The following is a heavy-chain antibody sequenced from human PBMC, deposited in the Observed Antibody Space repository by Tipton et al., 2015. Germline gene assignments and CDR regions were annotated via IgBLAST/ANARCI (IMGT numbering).Heavy chain of an antibody. CDR1: GGSLSTYA. Sequence: QVQLVQSGAEVKKPGSSVRVSCKASGGSLSTYAISWVRQAPGQGLEWMGGIIPMFGTANYAPKFQGRVTITADESTSTVYMELSSLRSDDTAVYYCARDTGTTVTAVGFYHYDMDVWGQGTTVTVSS. CDR2: IIPMFGTA. J-gene: IGHJ6*02. D-gene: IGHD4-17*01. CDR3: ARDTGTTVTAVGFYHYDMDV. V-gene: IGHV1-69*01.